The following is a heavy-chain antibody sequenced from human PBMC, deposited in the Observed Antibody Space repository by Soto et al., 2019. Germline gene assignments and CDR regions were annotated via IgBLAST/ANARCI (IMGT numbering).Heavy chain of an antibody. Sequence: VQLMQSGAEVKQPGSSVKVSCKASGGTFSSHSINWVRQAPGQGLEWMGGIITLFGTANYAQNFQGRVTITADQSTSTAYMELNSLRSDDTAVYYCSREVGYGDFSADLLDWGQGTLVNVSS. D-gene: IGHD4-17*01. J-gene: IGHJ4*02. V-gene: IGHV1-69*01. CDR3: SREVGYGDFSADLLD. CDR2: IITLFGTA. CDR1: GGTFSSHS.